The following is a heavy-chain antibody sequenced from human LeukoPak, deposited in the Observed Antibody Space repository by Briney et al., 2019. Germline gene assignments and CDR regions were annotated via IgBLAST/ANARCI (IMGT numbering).Heavy chain of an antibody. J-gene: IGHJ5*02. D-gene: IGHD2-2*01. V-gene: IGHV4-59*01. Sequence: SETLSLTCTVSGGSISGYYWSWIRQPPGKGLEWVGYISYSGSTNYNPSLKSRVTISVDTSKNQFSLKLSSVTAADTAVYYCARKYCSTTNCSPFDPWGQGTLVTVSS. CDR2: ISYSGST. CDR1: GGSISGYY. CDR3: ARKYCSTTNCSPFDP.